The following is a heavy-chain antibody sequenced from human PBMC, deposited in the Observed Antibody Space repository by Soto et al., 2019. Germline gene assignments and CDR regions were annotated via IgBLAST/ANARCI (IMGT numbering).Heavy chain of an antibody. CDR1: GFTFSSYG. CDR3: AKGRGYSGYEIYYYYGMDV. CDR2: ISYDGSNK. V-gene: IGHV3-30*18. J-gene: IGHJ6*02. Sequence: GGSLRLSCAASGFTFSSYGMHWVRQAPGKGLEWVAVISYDGSNKYYADSVKGRFTISRDNSKNTLYLQMNSLRAEDTAVYYCAKGRGYSGYEIYYYYGMDVWGQGTTVTVSS. D-gene: IGHD5-12*01.